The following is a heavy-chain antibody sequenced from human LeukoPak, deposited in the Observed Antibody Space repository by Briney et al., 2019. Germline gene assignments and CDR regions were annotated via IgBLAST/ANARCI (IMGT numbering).Heavy chain of an antibody. J-gene: IGHJ4*02. CDR1: GGSISSSSYY. D-gene: IGHD7-27*01. Sequence: PSETLSLTCTVSGGSISSSSYYWGWIRQPPGRGLEWIGYVYYSGSTEYNPSLRSRATISLEMSKHQFSLNLTSVTAADTAVYYCASNTGTVFDYWGQGALVTVSS. V-gene: IGHV4-61*05. CDR3: ASNTGTVFDY. CDR2: VYYSGST.